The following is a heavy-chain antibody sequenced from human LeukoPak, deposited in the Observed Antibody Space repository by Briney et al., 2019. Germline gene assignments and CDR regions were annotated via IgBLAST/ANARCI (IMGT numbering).Heavy chain of an antibody. CDR2: IISDSSAI. CDR1: GFTFSSYS. D-gene: IGHD4-23*01. V-gene: IGHV3-48*02. J-gene: IGHJ4*02. Sequence: GGSLRLSCAASGFTFSSYSMNWVRQAPGKGLEWVSFIISDSSAIYYADSVKGRFTISRDNAENSLYLQMNSLRDEDTAVYYCARRGTGYGGNSGFDYWGQGTLVTVSS. CDR3: ARRGTGYGGNSGFDY.